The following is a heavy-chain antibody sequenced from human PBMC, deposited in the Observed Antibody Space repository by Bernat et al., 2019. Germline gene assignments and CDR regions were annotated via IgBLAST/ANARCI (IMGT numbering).Heavy chain of an antibody. D-gene: IGHD6-6*01. CDR2: IYHSGST. Sequence: QVQLQESGPGLVKPSETLSLTCAVSGYSISSGYYWGWIRQPPGKGLEWIGSIYHSGSTYYNPSLKSRVTISVDTSKNQFSLKLSSVTAADTAVYYCALAARMRVGWFDPWGQGTLVTVSS. V-gene: IGHV4-38-2*01. CDR1: GYSISSGYY. CDR3: ALAARMRVGWFDP. J-gene: IGHJ5*02.